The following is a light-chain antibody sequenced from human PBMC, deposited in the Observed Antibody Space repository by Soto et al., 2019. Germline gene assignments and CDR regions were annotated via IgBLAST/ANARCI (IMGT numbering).Light chain of an antibody. J-gene: IGKJ2*01. Sequence: DIQMTQSPSTLSASVGDRITITCWASQSISSLLAWYQQKPGKAPKLLIYKASTLESGVPSRFSGSGSGTEFTLTISGLQPDDFATYYCQQYNSYCTFGQGTKLEMK. CDR1: QSISSL. CDR3: QQYNSYCT. V-gene: IGKV1-5*03. CDR2: KAS.